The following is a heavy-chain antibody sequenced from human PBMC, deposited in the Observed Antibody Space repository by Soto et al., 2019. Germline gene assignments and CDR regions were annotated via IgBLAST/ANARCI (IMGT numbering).Heavy chain of an antibody. V-gene: IGHV3-23*01. CDR1: GFTFSSYA. CDR3: AKDWGGYCSGGSCYDFLIALYYFDY. D-gene: IGHD2-15*01. Sequence: GGSLRLSCAASGFTFSSYAMSWVRQAPGKGLEWVSAISGSGGSTYYADSVKGRFTISRDNSKNTLYLQMNSLRAEDTAVYYCAKDWGGYCSGGSCYDFLIALYYFDYWGQGTLVTVSS. J-gene: IGHJ4*02. CDR2: ISGSGGST.